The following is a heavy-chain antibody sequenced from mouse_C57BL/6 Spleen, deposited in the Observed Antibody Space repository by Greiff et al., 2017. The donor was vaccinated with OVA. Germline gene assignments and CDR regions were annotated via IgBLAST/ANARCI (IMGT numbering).Heavy chain of an antibody. D-gene: IGHD1-1*01. CDR2: IHPNSGST. Sequence: QVQLQQPGAELVKPGASVKLSCKASGYTFTSYWMHWVKQRPGQGLEWIGMIHPNSGSTNYNEKFKGKATLTVDKSSSTAYMQLSSLTSEDSAVYYCARGGYGSSYGFAYWGQGTLVTVSA. J-gene: IGHJ3*01. CDR3: ARGGYGSSYGFAY. CDR1: GYTFTSYW. V-gene: IGHV1-64*01.